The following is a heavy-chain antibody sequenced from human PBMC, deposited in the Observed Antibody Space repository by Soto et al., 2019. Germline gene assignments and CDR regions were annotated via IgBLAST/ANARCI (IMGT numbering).Heavy chain of an antibody. Sequence: QVQLQESGPGLVKPSQTLSLTCSVSGGSIGSGGYFWTWIRQHPGKGLEWIGYIHNSGSTYYNPSLKSRVTISADTSENHFSLKLNSVTASDTAVYYCARDYGDYFDHWGQGTLLTVSS. J-gene: IGHJ4*02. CDR3: ARDYGDYFDH. CDR2: IHNSGST. V-gene: IGHV4-31*03. CDR1: GGSIGSGGYF. D-gene: IGHD4-17*01.